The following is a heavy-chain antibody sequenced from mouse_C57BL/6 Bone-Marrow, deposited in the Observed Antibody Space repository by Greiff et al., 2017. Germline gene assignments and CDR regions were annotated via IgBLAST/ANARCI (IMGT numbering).Heavy chain of an antibody. V-gene: IGHV2-2*01. CDR1: GFSLTSYG. J-gene: IGHJ1*03. CDR2: IWSGGST. Sequence: QVQLQQSGPGLVQPSQSLSITCTVSGFSLTSYGVHWVRQSPGKGLEWLGVIWSGGSTDYNAAFISRLSISKDNSKIQIFFKMNSLQADDTAIYYCARGTTVVSEYFDVWGTGATVTVSS. CDR3: ARGTTVVSEYFDV. D-gene: IGHD1-1*01.